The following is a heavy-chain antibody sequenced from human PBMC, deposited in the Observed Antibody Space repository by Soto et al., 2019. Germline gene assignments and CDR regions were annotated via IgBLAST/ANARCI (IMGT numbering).Heavy chain of an antibody. D-gene: IGHD3-22*01. CDR1: GYTFTRYG. Sequence: ASVKVSCKAFGYTFTRYGISWVRQAPGQGLEWMGIINPSGGSTSYAQKFQGRVTMTRDTSTSTVYMELSSLRSEDTAVYYCARGRSGHYYDSSGYPPPDPWGQGTLVTVSS. CDR3: ARGRSGHYYDSSGYPPPDP. J-gene: IGHJ5*02. V-gene: IGHV1-46*01. CDR2: INPSGGST.